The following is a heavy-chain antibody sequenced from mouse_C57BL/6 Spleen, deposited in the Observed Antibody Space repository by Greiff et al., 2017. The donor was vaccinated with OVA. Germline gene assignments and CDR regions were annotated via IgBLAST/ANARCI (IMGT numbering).Heavy chain of an antibody. J-gene: IGHJ4*01. CDR2: ISSGSSTI. CDR3: ARELGQAMDY. CDR1: GFTFSDYG. D-gene: IGHD4-1*01. Sequence: EVKLVESGGGLVKPGRSLKLSCAASGFTFSDYGMHWVRQAPEKGLEWVAYISSGSSTIYYADTVKGRFTISRDNAKNTLFLQMTSLRSEDTAMYYCARELGQAMDYWGQGTSVTVSS. V-gene: IGHV5-17*01.